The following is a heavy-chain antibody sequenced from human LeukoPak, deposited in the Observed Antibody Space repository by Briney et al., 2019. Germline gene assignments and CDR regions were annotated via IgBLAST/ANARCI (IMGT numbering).Heavy chain of an antibody. CDR2: ISGSGGST. CDR3: SRGGNQYYFDY. CDR1: GFTFSSYA. J-gene: IGHJ4*02. D-gene: IGHD3-10*01. V-gene: IGHV3-23*01. Sequence: HAGGSLRLSCAASGFTFSSYAMSWVRQAPGKGLEWVSAISGSGGSTYYADSVKGRFTISRDNSKSTLYLQMNSLRVEDTAVYHCSRGGNQYYFDYWGQGTLVTVSS.